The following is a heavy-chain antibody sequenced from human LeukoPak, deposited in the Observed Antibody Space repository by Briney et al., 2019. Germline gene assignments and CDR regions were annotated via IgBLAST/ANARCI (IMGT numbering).Heavy chain of an antibody. CDR2: ISHSGTT. Sequence: SETLSLTCTVSGGSISRYYWSWIRQPPGKGLEWIGYISHSGTTDYNPSPKSRVTISEDTSKNQFSLKLSSVTDADTAVYFCARDLALGRDYYYYYGMDVWGQGTTVTVSS. CDR1: GGSISRYY. D-gene: IGHD3-16*01. J-gene: IGHJ6*02. V-gene: IGHV4-59*01. CDR3: ARDLALGRDYYYYYGMDV.